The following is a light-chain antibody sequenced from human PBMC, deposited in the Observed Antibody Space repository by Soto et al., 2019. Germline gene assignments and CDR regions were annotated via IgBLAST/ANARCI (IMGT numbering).Light chain of an antibody. Sequence: DIQMTQSPSTLSASVGDRVTITCRASQSVSDWLAWYQQKPGKAPKLLIYKASSFESGDPSRFSGSGSGTEFSLTISGLQPDDFATYSCQEYNSYSSFGQGTKVEIK. V-gene: IGKV1-5*03. J-gene: IGKJ1*01. CDR2: KAS. CDR1: QSVSDW. CDR3: QEYNSYSS.